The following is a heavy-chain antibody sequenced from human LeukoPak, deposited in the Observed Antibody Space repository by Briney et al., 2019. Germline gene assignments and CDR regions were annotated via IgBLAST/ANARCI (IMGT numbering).Heavy chain of an antibody. D-gene: IGHD3-10*01. Sequence: SETLSLTCTVSGYSISSGHYWGWIRQPPRKGLEWIGSMYHSGSTYYNPPLKSRVTISEDTSKNQFSLKLRSVTAADTAVYYCARGPRFGELLWHWFDPWGQGTLVTVSS. V-gene: IGHV4-38-2*02. CDR2: MYHSGST. J-gene: IGHJ5*02. CDR1: GYSISSGHY. CDR3: ARGPRFGELLWHWFDP.